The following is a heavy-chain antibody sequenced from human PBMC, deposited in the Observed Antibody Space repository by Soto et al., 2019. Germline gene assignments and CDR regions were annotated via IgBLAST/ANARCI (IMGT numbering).Heavy chain of an antibody. CDR1: GFTFSSYA. CDR2: ISGSGGST. J-gene: IGHJ4*02. V-gene: IGHV3-23*01. D-gene: IGHD1-26*01. Sequence: AGGSLRLSCAASGFTFSSYAMSWVRQAPGKGLEWVSAISGSGGSTYYADSVKGRFTISRDNSKNTLYLQMNSLRAEDTAVYYCAKVRGGSYSGSPEPIDYWGQGTLVTVSS. CDR3: AKVRGGSYSGSPEPIDY.